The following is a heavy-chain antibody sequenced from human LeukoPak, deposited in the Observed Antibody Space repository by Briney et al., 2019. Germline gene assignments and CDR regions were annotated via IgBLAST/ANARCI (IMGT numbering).Heavy chain of an antibody. CDR1: GYTFTSYG. Sequence: GASVKVSCKASGYTFTSYGISWVRQAPGQGLEWMGWISAYNGNTNYAQKLQGRVTMTTDTSTSTAYMELRSLRSDDTAVYYCARAGTYYDSSGYYFDYWGQGTLVTVSS. J-gene: IGHJ4*02. D-gene: IGHD3-22*01. CDR2: ISAYNGNT. CDR3: ARAGTYYDSSGYYFDY. V-gene: IGHV1-18*01.